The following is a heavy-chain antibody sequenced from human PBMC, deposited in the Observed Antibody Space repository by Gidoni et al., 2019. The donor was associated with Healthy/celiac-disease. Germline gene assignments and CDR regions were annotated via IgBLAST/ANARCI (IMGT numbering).Heavy chain of an antibody. CDR1: GFTFSRYA. V-gene: IGHV3-23*04. J-gene: IGHJ4*02. D-gene: IGHD1-26*01. CDR3: AKAGVRWELFTKFDY. CDR2: SSGSGGRT. Sequence: EVQLVASGGGLVQPGWSLSLSFSASGFTFSRYAMRWVRQAPGKGLEWVEASSGSGGRTYYADSVKGRFTISRDNSKNTLYLQMNSLRAEDTAVDDCAKAGVRWELFTKFDYWGQGTLVTVSS.